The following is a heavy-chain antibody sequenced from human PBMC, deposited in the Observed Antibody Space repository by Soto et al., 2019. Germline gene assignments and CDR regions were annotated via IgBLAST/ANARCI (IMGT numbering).Heavy chain of an antibody. Sequence: QVQLVQSGAEVKKPGSSVKVSCKASGYTFTGYDVNWVRQATGQGLEWMGWMNPNSGNTGYAQEFQGRITMNRNSTISTAYMALISLRSEDTAVYYCARDKTSYGMDVWGQGTTVTVSS. CDR2: MNPNSGNT. J-gene: IGHJ6*02. CDR3: ARDKTSYGMDV. CDR1: GYTFTGYD. V-gene: IGHV1-8*01.